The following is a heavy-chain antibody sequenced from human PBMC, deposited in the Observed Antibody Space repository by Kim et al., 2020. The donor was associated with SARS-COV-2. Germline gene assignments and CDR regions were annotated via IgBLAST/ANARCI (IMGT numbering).Heavy chain of an antibody. J-gene: IGHJ4*02. CDR2: T. D-gene: IGHD4-17*01. CDR3: AKSLYGGCDY. Sequence: TNHPDPVKGRFSISRDNSRNKVYLQINNLRVEDTAVYYCAKSLYGGCDYWGQGTLVTVSS. V-gene: IGHV3-23*01.